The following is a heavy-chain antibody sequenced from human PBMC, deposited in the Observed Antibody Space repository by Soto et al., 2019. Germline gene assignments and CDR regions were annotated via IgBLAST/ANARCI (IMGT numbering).Heavy chain of an antibody. CDR3: ARGASTMAFPYY. Sequence: SETLSLTCTVSGGSISSGDYYWTWIRQTPGRGLEYIGYINYSESTYYNPSLQSRFTISIDTSKNQFSLKLSSVTAADTAVYYCARGASTMAFPYYWGQGTLVTVSS. V-gene: IGHV4-30-4*01. CDR1: GGSISSGDYY. CDR2: INYSEST. D-gene: IGHD3-10*01. J-gene: IGHJ4*02.